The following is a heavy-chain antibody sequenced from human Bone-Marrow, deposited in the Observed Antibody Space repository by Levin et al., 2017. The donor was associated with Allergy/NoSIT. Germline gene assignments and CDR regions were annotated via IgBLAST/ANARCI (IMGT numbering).Heavy chain of an antibody. CDR2: IYYSGST. CDR3: ARAIPSGGNSYYYYYMDV. V-gene: IGHV4-59*01. CDR1: GGSISTYY. Sequence: PSETLSLTCTVSGGSISTYYWSWIRQPPEKRLEWIGYIYYSGSTKYNPSLKSRVTLLVDTSKNRFSLKLSSVTAADSAVYFCARAIPSGGNSYYYYYMDVWGKGTTVTVSS. J-gene: IGHJ6*03. D-gene: IGHD4-23*01.